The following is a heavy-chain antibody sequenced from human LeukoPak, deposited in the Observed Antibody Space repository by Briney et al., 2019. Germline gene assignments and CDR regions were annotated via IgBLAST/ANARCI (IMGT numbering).Heavy chain of an antibody. D-gene: IGHD5-18*01. J-gene: IGHJ4*02. V-gene: IGHV4-4*02. CDR2: MYHTGIS. CDR3: VSPRGFSYGYFDY. CDR1: GGSITSTTW. Sequence: SETLSLTCAVSGGSITSTTWWTWVRQPPGKGLEWIGEMYHTGISNYNPSLESRVAMSADTSKNQFSLTLGSVSATDTAVYYCVSPRGFSYGYFDYWGQGTLVTVSS.